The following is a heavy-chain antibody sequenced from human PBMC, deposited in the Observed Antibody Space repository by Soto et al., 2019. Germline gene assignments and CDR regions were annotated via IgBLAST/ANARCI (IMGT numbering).Heavy chain of an antibody. CDR1: GVSISSGSYY. CDR3: ARVLRYFDWLEDNGMDV. Sequence: SETLSLTCAVAGVSISSGSYYWSWIRQPPGKGLEWIGYIYYSGSTNYNPSLKSRVTISVDTSKNQFSLKPSSVTAADTVVYYCARVLRYFDWLEDNGMDVWGQGTTVTVSS. D-gene: IGHD3-9*01. V-gene: IGHV4-61*01. J-gene: IGHJ6*02. CDR2: IYYSGST.